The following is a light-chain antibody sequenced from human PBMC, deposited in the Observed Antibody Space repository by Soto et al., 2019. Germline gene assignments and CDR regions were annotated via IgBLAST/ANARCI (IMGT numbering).Light chain of an antibody. CDR1: ISNIGAGHD. CDR3: SSYTSSSTLV. CDR2: EVS. V-gene: IGLV1-40*01. Sequence: QSVLTQSPSVSGAPGQRVTISCTGSISNIGAGHDVHWYQQLPGAAPKLMIYEVSNRPSGVSNRFSGSKSGNTASLTISGLQADDEADYYCSSYTSSSTLVFGPGTKVIVL. J-gene: IGLJ1*01.